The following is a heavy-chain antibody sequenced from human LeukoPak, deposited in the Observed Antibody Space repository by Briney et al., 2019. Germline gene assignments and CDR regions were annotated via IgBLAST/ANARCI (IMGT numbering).Heavy chain of an antibody. V-gene: IGHV5-51*01. Sequence: GESLKISCKGSGYSFSNYWIDWVRQQPGKGLEWMGIIYPGDSDARYSPSFQGQVTISVDKSINTAYLQWSSLKASDTAVYYCARGSARYSSGWYNWFDPWGQGTLVTVSS. CDR1: GYSFSNYW. D-gene: IGHD6-19*01. CDR3: ARGSARYSSGWYNWFDP. CDR2: IYPGDSDA. J-gene: IGHJ5*02.